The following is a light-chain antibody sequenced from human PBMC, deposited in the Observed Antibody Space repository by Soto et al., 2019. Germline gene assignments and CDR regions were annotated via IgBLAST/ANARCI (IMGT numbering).Light chain of an antibody. Sequence: ELVLTQSPGTLSLSPWERATLSCRASQSVSNNYLAWYQQKPGQAPRLLIYGASSRATGIPDRFSGSGSGTDFTLTISRLEPEDFAVYYCQQYGSSPPLTFGGGTKVDIK. CDR1: QSVSNNY. V-gene: IGKV3-20*01. CDR3: QQYGSSPPLT. J-gene: IGKJ4*01. CDR2: GAS.